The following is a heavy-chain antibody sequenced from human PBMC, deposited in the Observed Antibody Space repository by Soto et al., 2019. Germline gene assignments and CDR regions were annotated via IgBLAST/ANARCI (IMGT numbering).Heavy chain of an antibody. D-gene: IGHD3-3*01. V-gene: IGHV4-34*01. CDR1: GGSFSGYY. CDR2: INHSGST. Sequence: SETLSLTCAVYGGSFSGYYWSWIRHPPGKGLEWIGEINHSGSTNYNPSLKSRVTISVDTSKNQFSLKLSSVTAADTAVYYCARGFYYTYDFWSGYYTGMDYWGQGTLVTVSS. J-gene: IGHJ4*02. CDR3: ARGFYYTYDFWSGYYTGMDY.